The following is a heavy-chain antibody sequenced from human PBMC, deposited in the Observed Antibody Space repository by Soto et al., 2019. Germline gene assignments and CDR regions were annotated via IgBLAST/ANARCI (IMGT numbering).Heavy chain of an antibody. CDR2: IWNDGSNE. J-gene: IGHJ3*02. V-gene: IGHV3-33*01. D-gene: IGHD2-15*01. CDR3: VRDAADSGYGFDI. Sequence: QLVESGGGVVQPGRSLRLSCAASGFTFSRDAMHWVRQAPGKGLEWVAVIWNDGSNEYYADSVKGRAIISRDNSENTVYLQMNSLRGEDTAVYFCVRDAADSGYGFDIWGQGTMVTVSS. CDR1: GFTFSRDA.